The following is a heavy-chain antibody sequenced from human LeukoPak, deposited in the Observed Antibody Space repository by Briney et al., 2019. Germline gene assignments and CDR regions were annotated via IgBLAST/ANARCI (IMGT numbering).Heavy chain of an antibody. V-gene: IGHV3-11*01. CDR1: GFTFSDYY. Sequence: GGSLRLSCAASGFTFSDYYMSWNRQAPGKGLEWVSYISGSGSTIYYADSVKGRFTTSRDNAKNSLYLQMNSLRAEDTAVYYCARASYDYYDSSGSTPGAFDIWGQGTMVTVSS. CDR3: ARASYDYYDSSGSTPGAFDI. D-gene: IGHD3-22*01. J-gene: IGHJ3*02. CDR2: ISGSGSTI.